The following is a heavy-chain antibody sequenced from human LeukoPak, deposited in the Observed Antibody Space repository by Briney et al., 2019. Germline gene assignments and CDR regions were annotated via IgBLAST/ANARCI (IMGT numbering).Heavy chain of an antibody. J-gene: IGHJ4*02. CDR3: ARDSAVVGGDFDY. V-gene: IGHV3-48*03. Sequence: GGSLRLSCAASGFTFSSYEINWVRQAPGKGLEWVSYISSSGSTIYYADSVKGRFTISRDNAKNSLFLQMNSLRADDTAVYYCARDSAVVGGDFDYWGQGTLVTVSS. CDR2: ISSSGSTI. CDR1: GFTFSSYE. D-gene: IGHD1-26*01.